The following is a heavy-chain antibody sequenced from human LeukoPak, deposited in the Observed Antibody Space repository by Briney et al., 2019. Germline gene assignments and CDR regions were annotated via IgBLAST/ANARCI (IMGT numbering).Heavy chain of an antibody. D-gene: IGHD6-13*01. CDR1: GYTFTSYG. Sequence: ASVKVSCKASGYTFTSYGISWVRQAPGQGLEWMGWISVYNGNTNYAQKLQGRVTMTTDTSTTTAYMELRSLRSDDTAVYYCAGRRYSSSCYYFDYWGQGTLVTVSS. CDR3: AGRRYSSSCYYFDY. J-gene: IGHJ4*02. CDR2: ISVYNGNT. V-gene: IGHV1-18*01.